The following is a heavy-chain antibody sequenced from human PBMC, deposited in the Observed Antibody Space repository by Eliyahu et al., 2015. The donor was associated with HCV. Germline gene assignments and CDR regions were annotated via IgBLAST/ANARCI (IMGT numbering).Heavy chain of an antibody. CDR3: AKDLGKRKDDAFDI. J-gene: IGHJ3*02. D-gene: IGHD1-14*01. Sequence: HVQLVESGGGVVQPGGSXXLSCFGSGXXLXTYGMHWVRQAPGKGLEWVAFIRYDEGQIYYVDSVKGRFTISRDNSKNALYLQMNSLRPDDTAVYYCAKDLGKRKDDAFDIWGQGTMVIVSS. V-gene: IGHV3-30*02. CDR1: GXXLXTYG. CDR2: IRYDEGQI.